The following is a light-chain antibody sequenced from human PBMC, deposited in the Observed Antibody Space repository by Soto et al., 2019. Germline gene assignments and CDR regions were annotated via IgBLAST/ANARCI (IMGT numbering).Light chain of an antibody. J-gene: IGLJ1*01. V-gene: IGLV2-14*01. Sequence: QSALTQPASVSGSPGQSITISCTGTSSDVGGHNYVSWYQQHPGKAPKLMIYNVYDRPSGISYRFSGSKSGNTASLTISGLQGEDEADYYCSAYTVSRTYVFGTGTKVTVL. CDR2: NVY. CDR3: SAYTVSRTYV. CDR1: SSDVGGHNY.